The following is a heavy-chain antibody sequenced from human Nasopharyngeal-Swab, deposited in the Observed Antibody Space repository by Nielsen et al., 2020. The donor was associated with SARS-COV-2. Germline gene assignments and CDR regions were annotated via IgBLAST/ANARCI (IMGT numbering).Heavy chain of an antibody. D-gene: IGHD1-26*01. CDR3: ARSGTVGAPGLDY. Sequence: VKVSCKASGYTFTTYAIHWVRQAPGQRLEWMAWINAGTGNREYSQKFQGRVTISTDTSASTAYMELGGLTSEDTAVYYCARSGTVGAPGLDYWGQGTLVTVSS. CDR1: GYTFTTYA. CDR2: INAGTGNR. J-gene: IGHJ4*02. V-gene: IGHV1-3*01.